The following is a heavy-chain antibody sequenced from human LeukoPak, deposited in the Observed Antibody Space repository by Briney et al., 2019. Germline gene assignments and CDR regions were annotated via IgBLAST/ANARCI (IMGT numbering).Heavy chain of an antibody. CDR3: ARGDSSSWYRPPPLLDY. J-gene: IGHJ4*02. D-gene: IGHD6-13*01. CDR1: GYTFTSYG. V-gene: IGHV1-18*01. Sequence: ASVKVSCKASGYTFTSYGISWVRQAPGQGLEWMGWISAYNGNTNYAQKLQGRVTMTTDTSTSTAYMELRSLRSDDTAVYYCARGDSSSWYRPPPLLDYWGQGTVVTVSS. CDR2: ISAYNGNT.